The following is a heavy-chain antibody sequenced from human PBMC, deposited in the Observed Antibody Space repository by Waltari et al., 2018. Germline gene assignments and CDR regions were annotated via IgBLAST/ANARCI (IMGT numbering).Heavy chain of an antibody. D-gene: IGHD3-3*01. CDR3: ARVRITIFGADAFDI. CDR2: IYYSGST. V-gene: IGHV4-59*01. CDR1: VGSITSYS. J-gene: IGHJ3*02. Sequence: QVQLQESGPGLVKPSETLSLTCTVSVGSITSYSWRLPRRPPGKGLEWIGYIYYSGSTNYNPSLKSRVTISVDTSKNQFSLKLSSVTAADTAVYYCARVRITIFGADAFDIWGQGTMVTVSS.